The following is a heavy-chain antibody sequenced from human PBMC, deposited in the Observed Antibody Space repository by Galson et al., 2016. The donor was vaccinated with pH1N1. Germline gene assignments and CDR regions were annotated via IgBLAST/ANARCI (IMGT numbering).Heavy chain of an antibody. D-gene: IGHD6-19*01. CDR3: ARAHGYRSGWYDY. Sequence: SLRLSCAASGFTFDDYAMHWVRQVPGKGLEWVSGISWNSGSIGYADSVKGRFTISRDNAKNSLYLQMNSLRAEDTALYYCARAHGYRSGWYDYWGQGTLVTVSS. V-gene: IGHV3-9*01. J-gene: IGHJ4*02. CDR1: GFTFDDYA. CDR2: ISWNSGSI.